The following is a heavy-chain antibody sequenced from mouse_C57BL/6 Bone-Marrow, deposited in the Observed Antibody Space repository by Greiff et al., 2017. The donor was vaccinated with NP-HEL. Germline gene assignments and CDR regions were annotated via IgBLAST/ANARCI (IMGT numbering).Heavy chain of an antibody. V-gene: IGHV1-15*01. J-gene: IGHJ4*01. CDR2: IDPETGGT. Sequence: QVQLKESGAELVRPGASVTLSCKASGYTFTDYEMHWVKQTPVHGLEWIGAIDPETGGTAYNQKFKGKAILTADKSSSTAYMELRSLTSEDSAVYYCTRWGVPTGYAMDYWGQGTSVTVSS. CDR3: TRWGVPTGYAMDY. CDR1: GYTFTDYE.